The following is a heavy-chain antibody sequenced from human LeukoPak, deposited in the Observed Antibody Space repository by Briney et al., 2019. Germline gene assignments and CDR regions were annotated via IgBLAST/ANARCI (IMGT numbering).Heavy chain of an antibody. D-gene: IGHD3-3*01. J-gene: IGHJ4*02. CDR1: GFTFSSYA. CDR3: AKGNDFWSGYRQTEFDY. Sequence: PGGSLRLSCAASGFTFSSYAMSWVRQAPGKGLEWVSAISGSGGSTYYADSVKGRFTISRDNSKNTLYLQMNSLRAEDTAVYYCAKGNDFWSGYRQTEFDYWGQGTLVTVSS. CDR2: ISGSGGST. V-gene: IGHV3-23*01.